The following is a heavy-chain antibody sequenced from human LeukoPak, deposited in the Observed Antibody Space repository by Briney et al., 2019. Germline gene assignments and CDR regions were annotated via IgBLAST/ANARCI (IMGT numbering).Heavy chain of an antibody. Sequence: GGSLRLSCVASGFTFRSYWMHWVRQAPGKGRVWVSRITSDGTTTTYADSVKGRFTISRDNAKNTLYLQMNSLRAEDTAVYYCASDPGHSDYANIPWGQGTLVTVSS. V-gene: IGHV3-74*01. CDR1: GFTFRSYW. D-gene: IGHD5-12*01. CDR2: ITSDGTTT. J-gene: IGHJ5*02. CDR3: ASDPGHSDYANIP.